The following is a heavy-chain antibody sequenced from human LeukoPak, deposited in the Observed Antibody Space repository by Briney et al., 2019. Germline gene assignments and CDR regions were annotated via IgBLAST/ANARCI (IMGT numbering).Heavy chain of an antibody. J-gene: IGHJ4*02. V-gene: IGHV3-23*01. D-gene: IGHD2-2*02. CDR3: AKGDMGVVVPAAIYFDY. CDR2: ISGSGGST. Sequence: GGSLRLSCAASGFTFSSYAMSWVRQAPGKGLEWVSAISGSGGSTYYADSVKGRFTISRDNSKNTLYLQMNSLGAEDTAVYYCAKGDMGVVVPAAIYFDYWGQGTLVTVSS. CDR1: GFTFSSYA.